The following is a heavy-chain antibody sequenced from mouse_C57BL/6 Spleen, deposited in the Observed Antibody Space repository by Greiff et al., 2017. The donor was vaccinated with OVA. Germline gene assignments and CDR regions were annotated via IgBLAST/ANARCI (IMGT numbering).Heavy chain of an antibody. CDR2: ISNGGGST. J-gene: IGHJ4*01. D-gene: IGHD1-1*01. Sequence: EVKLMESGGGLVQPGGSLKLSCAASGFTFSDYYMYWVRQTPEKRLEWVAYISNGGGSTYYTDTVKGRFTISRDNAKNTLYLQMSRLKSEYTAMYYCARPPYDYGSSYDLYYYAMDYWGQGTSVTVSS. CDR3: ARPPYDYGSSYDLYYYAMDY. V-gene: IGHV5-12*01. CDR1: GFTFSDYY.